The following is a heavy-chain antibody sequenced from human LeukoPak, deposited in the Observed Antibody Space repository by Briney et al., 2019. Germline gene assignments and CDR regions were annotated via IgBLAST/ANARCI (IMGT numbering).Heavy chain of an antibody. CDR1: GGSISSSSYY. Sequence: SETLSLTCTVSGGSISSSSYYWGWIRQPPGKGLEWIGSIYYSGSSYYTPSLKSRLTISVDTSKDQFSLKLTSVTAADTAVYYCAASGYSTRWYCYDLWGQGTLVTVSS. CDR3: AASGYSTRWYCYDL. J-gene: IGHJ5*02. CDR2: IYYSGSS. V-gene: IGHV4-39*01. D-gene: IGHD2-8*01.